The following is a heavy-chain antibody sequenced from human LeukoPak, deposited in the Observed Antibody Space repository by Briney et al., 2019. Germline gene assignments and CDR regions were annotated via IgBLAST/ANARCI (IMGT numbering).Heavy chain of an antibody. D-gene: IGHD2-2*01. CDR3: ARAPLVPAARDYYYYGMDV. CDR1: GGTFSSYA. V-gene: IGHV1-69*13. CDR2: IIPIFGTA. Sequence: ASVKVSCKASGGTFSSYAISWVRQASGQGLEWMGGIIPIFGTANYAQKFQGRVTITADESTSTAYMELSSLRSEDTAVYYCARAPLVPAARDYYYYGMDVWGKGTTVTVSS. J-gene: IGHJ6*04.